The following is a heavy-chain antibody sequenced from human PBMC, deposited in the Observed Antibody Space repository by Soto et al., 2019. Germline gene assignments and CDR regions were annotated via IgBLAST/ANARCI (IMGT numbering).Heavy chain of an antibody. V-gene: IGHV3-23*01. CDR2: ISGSGGST. Sequence: GGSLRLSCAASGFTFSSYAMSWVRQAPGKGLEWVSAISGSGGSTYYADSVKGRFTISRDNSKNTLYLQMNSLRAEDTAVYYCAKMPYYYDSSGYREYNWFDPWGQGTLVTVSS. J-gene: IGHJ5*02. CDR1: GFTFSSYA. CDR3: AKMPYYYDSSGYREYNWFDP. D-gene: IGHD3-22*01.